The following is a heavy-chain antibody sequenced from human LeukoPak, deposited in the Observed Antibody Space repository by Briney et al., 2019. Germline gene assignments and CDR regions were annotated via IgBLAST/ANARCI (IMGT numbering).Heavy chain of an antibody. CDR1: GFTFSEYN. J-gene: IGHJ4*02. Sequence: GGSLRLSCAASGFTFSEYNMHWVRQAPGKGLEYVSAISTNGGTTHYADSVKGRFTISRDDSKSTLDLQMGSLRPEDMAVYYCAGGFRFYGSGIDCWGQGTLVTV. CDR3: AGGFRFYGSGIDC. V-gene: IGHV3-64*02. D-gene: IGHD3-10*01. CDR2: ISTNGGTT.